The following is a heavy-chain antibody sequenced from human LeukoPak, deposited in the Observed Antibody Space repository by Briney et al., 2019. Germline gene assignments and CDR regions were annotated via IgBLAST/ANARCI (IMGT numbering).Heavy chain of an antibody. V-gene: IGHV3-48*01. D-gene: IGHD4-17*01. CDR3: ARANPTTPIFYFDF. Sequence: GRSLRLSCAASGFTFSTYSMYWVRQAPGKGLEWISYISSSADRIYYADSVRGRLAISRDNDRNSLFLEMNALRAEDTAVYYCARANPTTPIFYFDFWGRGTLVTVSS. CDR1: GFTFSTYS. J-gene: IGHJ4*02. CDR2: ISSSADRI.